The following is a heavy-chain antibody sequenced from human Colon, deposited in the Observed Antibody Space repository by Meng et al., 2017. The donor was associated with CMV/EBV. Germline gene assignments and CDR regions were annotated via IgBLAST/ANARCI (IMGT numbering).Heavy chain of an antibody. CDR3: ASLTGWDASPVDY. CDR2: INSKPNNYAT. CDR1: GFTFSGSA. J-gene: IGHJ4*02. D-gene: IGHD6-19*01. Sequence: SGFTFSGSARHWVRQASGKGLEWVGRINSKPNNYATAYAASVRGRFTISRDDSNNTAYLQMSSLKTEDTAVYYCASLTGWDASPVDYWGQGTLVTVSS. V-gene: IGHV3-73*01.